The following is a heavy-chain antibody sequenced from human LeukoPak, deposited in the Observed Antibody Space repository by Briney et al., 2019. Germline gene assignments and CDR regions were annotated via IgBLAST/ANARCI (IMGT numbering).Heavy chain of an antibody. Sequence: SETLSLTCTVSGGSIGSFYWSWIRQPAGKGLEWIGHFYTSGSTNYNPSLKSRVTMSVDTSKNHFSLRLSSVTAADTAVYYCARLVLSYGNAFDHWGQGTLVTVSS. V-gene: IGHV4-4*07. J-gene: IGHJ4*02. CDR2: FYTSGST. CDR1: GGSIGSFY. CDR3: ARLVLSYGNAFDH. D-gene: IGHD3-10*01.